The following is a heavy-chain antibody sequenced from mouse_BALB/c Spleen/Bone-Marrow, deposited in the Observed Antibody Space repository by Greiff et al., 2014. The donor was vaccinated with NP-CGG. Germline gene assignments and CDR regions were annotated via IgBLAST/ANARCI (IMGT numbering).Heavy chain of an antibody. Sequence: QVQLQQSGAELVRPGTAVNVSCKASGYAFTNYLIEWVKQRPGQGLEWIGVINPGSGGANYNEKFKGKATLTADKSSSTAYMQLSSLTSDDSAVYFCARFGRYYFDCWGQGTTLTVSS. CDR3: ARFGRYYFDC. J-gene: IGHJ2*01. CDR2: INPGSGGA. CDR1: GYAFTNYL. V-gene: IGHV1-54*01.